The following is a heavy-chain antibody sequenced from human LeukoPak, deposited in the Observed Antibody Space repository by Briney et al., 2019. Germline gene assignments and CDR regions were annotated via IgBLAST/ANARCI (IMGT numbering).Heavy chain of an antibody. Sequence: GGSLRLSCAASGFTFNIYGMSWVRQAPGKGLEWVAGISDSGGRTNYADSVKGRFTISRDNPKNTLYLQMNSLRAEDTAVYFCAKRGVVIRVILVGFHKEAYYFDSWGQGALVTVSS. CDR2: ISDSGGRT. D-gene: IGHD3-22*01. CDR3: AKRGVVIRVILVGFHKEAYYFDS. CDR1: GFTFNIYG. V-gene: IGHV3-23*01. J-gene: IGHJ4*02.